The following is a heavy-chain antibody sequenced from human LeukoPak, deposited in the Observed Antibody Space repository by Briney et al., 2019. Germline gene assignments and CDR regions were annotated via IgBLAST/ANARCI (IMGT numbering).Heavy chain of an antibody. V-gene: IGHV4-59*08. D-gene: IGHD5-18*01. CDR2: IYYSGGT. Sequence: SETLSLTCTVSGGSISIYYWSWIRQPPGKGLEWIGYIYYSGGTNYNPSLKSRVTISVGTSKNQFSLKLSSVTAADTAVYYCARHMGLGYSYGYPYFDYWGQGTLVTVSS. CDR3: ARHMGLGYSYGYPYFDY. CDR1: GGSISIYY. J-gene: IGHJ4*02.